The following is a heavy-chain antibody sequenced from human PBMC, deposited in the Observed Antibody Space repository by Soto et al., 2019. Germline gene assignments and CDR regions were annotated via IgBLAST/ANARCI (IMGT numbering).Heavy chain of an antibody. CDR2: ISGSGGST. CDR1: GFTFSSYA. CDR3: AKVSEGYQLLYYYYYGMDV. D-gene: IGHD2-2*01. Sequence: EVQLLESGGGLVQPGGSLRLSCAASGFTFSSYAMSWVRRAPGKGLEWVSAISGSGGSTYYADSVKGRFTISRDNSKNTRYLQMNSLRAEDTAVYYCAKVSEGYQLLYYYYYGMDVWGQGTTVTVSS. J-gene: IGHJ6*02. V-gene: IGHV3-23*01.